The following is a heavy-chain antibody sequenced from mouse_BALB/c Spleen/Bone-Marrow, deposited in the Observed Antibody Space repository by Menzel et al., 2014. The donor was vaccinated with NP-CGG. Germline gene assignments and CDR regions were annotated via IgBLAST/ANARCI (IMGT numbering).Heavy chain of an antibody. D-gene: IGHD2-1*01. V-gene: IGHV1-9*01. Sequence: VQRVESGAELMKPGASVKISCKATGYTFRSHWIEWVKQRPGRGLEWIGEILPGSGSTYYNEKFKGKATFTADTSSNTAYMQLSSLTSGDSAVYYCARGGNFLWYFDVWGAGTTVTVSS. CDR2: ILPGSGST. CDR3: ARGGNFLWYFDV. J-gene: IGHJ1*01. CDR1: GYTFRSHW.